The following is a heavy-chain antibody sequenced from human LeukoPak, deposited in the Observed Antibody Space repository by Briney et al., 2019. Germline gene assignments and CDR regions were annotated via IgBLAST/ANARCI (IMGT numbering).Heavy chain of an antibody. Sequence: ASVKVSCKASGYTFTSYDINWVRQATGQGLEWMGWMNPNSGNTGYAQKFQGRVTMTWNTSISTAYMELSSLRSEDTAVYYCARAFEYCSSTSCYEGVYYYYGMDVWGQGTTVTVSS. CDR3: ARAFEYCSSTSCYEGVYYYYGMDV. CDR1: GYTFTSYD. V-gene: IGHV1-8*01. J-gene: IGHJ6*02. CDR2: MNPNSGNT. D-gene: IGHD2-2*01.